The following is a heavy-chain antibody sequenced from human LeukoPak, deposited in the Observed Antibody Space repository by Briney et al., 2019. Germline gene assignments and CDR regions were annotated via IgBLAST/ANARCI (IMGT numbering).Heavy chain of an antibody. D-gene: IGHD3-22*01. CDR1: GGSISSGGYS. CDR2: IYHSGST. J-gene: IGHJ3*02. Sequence: SETLSLTCAVSGGSISSGGYSWSWIRQPLGQGLEWVGYIYHSGSTFYNPSLKSRVTISIDRSKNQFSLKLSSVTAADTAVYYCARGEYYYDSSGYPTNDAFDIWSQGTMVTVSS. CDR3: ARGEYYYDSSGYPTNDAFDI. V-gene: IGHV4-30-2*01.